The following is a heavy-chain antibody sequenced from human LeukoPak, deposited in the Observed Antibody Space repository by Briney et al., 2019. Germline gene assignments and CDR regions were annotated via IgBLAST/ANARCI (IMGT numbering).Heavy chain of an antibody. CDR3: AKWKYSNSGIDDY. Sequence: GGSLRLSCVASGFTFRDYWMTWVRQAPGKGLEWVANIKEDGSQINHVDSVKGRFTISRDNSKNMLYLQMNSLRAEDTAVYYCAKWKYSNSGIDDYWGQGTLVTVSS. CDR1: GFTFRDYW. V-gene: IGHV3-7*03. CDR2: IKEDGSQI. D-gene: IGHD6-6*01. J-gene: IGHJ4*02.